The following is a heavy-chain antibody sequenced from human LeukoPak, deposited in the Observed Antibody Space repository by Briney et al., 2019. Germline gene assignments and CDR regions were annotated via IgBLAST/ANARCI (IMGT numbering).Heavy chain of an antibody. Sequence: ASVKVSCKASGYTFTSYGISWVRQAPGQGLEWMGWISAYNGNTNYAQKLQGRVTMTTDTSTSTAYMELRSLRSDDTAVYYCARAFVTFRWKSGSYYDYWGQGTLVTVSS. D-gene: IGHD1-26*01. CDR3: ARAFVTFRWKSGSYYDY. J-gene: IGHJ4*02. CDR1: GYTFTSYG. V-gene: IGHV1-18*01. CDR2: ISAYNGNT.